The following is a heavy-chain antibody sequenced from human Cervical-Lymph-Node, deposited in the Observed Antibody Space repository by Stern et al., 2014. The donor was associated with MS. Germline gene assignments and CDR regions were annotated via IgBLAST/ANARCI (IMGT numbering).Heavy chain of an antibody. V-gene: IGHV4-34*01. Sequence: QVQLQQWGAGLLKPSDTLSLTCAVYSGSFSGYFWTWIRQPPGKGLEWIGEINHSGSTNYNPSLKSRVTISVDTSKNQFSLKLRSVPAADTAVYYCASREQTKTWYRDHWGRGTLVTVSS. D-gene: IGHD6-13*01. J-gene: IGHJ4*02. CDR1: SGSFSGYF. CDR2: INHSGST. CDR3: ASREQTKTWYRDH.